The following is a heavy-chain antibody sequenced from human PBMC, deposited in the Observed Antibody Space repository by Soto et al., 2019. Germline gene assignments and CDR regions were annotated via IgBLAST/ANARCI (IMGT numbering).Heavy chain of an antibody. V-gene: IGHV4-34*01. D-gene: IGHD3-10*01. CDR3: ARGLHYYGSGSPNDY. CDR2: INHSGST. J-gene: IGHJ4*02. CDR1: GGSFSGYY. Sequence: SETLSLTCAVYGGSFSGYYWSWIRQPPGKGLEWIGEINHSGSTNYNPSLKSRVTISVDTSKNQFSLKLSSVTAADTAVYYCARGLHYYGSGSPNDYWGQGTLVTVSS.